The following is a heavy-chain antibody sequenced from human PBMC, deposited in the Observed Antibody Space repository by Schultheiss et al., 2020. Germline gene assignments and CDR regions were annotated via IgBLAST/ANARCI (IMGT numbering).Heavy chain of an antibody. D-gene: IGHD2-15*01. CDR2: ISAYNGNT. J-gene: IGHJ5*02. Sequence: ASVKVSCKASGYTFTSYGISWVRQAPGQGLEWMGWISAYNGNTNYAQKFQGRVTITADKSTSTAYMELNSLRAEDTAVYYCARENRIVVVVAATYNWFDPWGQGTLVTVS. CDR3: ARENRIVVVVAATYNWFDP. V-gene: IGHV1-18*01. CDR1: GYTFTSYG.